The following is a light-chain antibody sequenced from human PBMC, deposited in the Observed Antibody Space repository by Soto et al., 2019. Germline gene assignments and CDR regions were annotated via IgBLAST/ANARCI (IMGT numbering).Light chain of an antibody. Sequence: EIVLTQSPGTLSFSPGERATLSCRSSQSVRSNYLAWYQQKPGQAPRLLIYGASSRATGIPERFSGSGSGTDFTLIISRLEPEDFAVYYCQQYGISPHTFGQGAKLEIK. J-gene: IGKJ2*01. CDR2: GAS. CDR3: QQYGISPHT. CDR1: QSVRSNY. V-gene: IGKV3-20*01.